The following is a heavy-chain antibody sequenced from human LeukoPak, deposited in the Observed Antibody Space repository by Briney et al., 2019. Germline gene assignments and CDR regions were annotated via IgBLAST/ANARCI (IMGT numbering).Heavy chain of an antibody. CDR2: IFPSGSI. D-gene: IGHD3-22*01. J-gene: IGHJ6*03. Sequence: SETLSLTCTVSGASISSYYWSWFRRPPGKGLEWIAYIFPSGSINFNPSLKSRVSISVDGSKNNFSLDLSSVTAADTAVYYCARRRDETATAAGYYHMDVWGKGTAVTVSS. CDR3: ARRRDETATAAGYYHMDV. V-gene: IGHV4-4*09. CDR1: GASISSYY.